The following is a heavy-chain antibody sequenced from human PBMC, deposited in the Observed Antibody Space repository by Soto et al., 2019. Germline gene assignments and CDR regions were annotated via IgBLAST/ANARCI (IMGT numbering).Heavy chain of an antibody. Sequence: GASVKVSCKASGYTFTSYAMHWVRQAPGQRLEWMGWINAGNGNTKYSQKFQGRVTITRDTSASTAYMELGSLRSEDTAVYYCARGWYHDSSGYYYGYYFDYWGQGTLVTVSS. J-gene: IGHJ4*02. CDR2: INAGNGNT. CDR3: ARGWYHDSSGYYYGYYFDY. V-gene: IGHV1-3*01. CDR1: GYTFTSYA. D-gene: IGHD3-22*01.